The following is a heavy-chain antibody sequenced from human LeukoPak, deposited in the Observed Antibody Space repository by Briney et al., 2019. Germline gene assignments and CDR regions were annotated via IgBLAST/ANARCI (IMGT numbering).Heavy chain of an antibody. CDR3: ARAYYDILTGSEGYFQH. V-gene: IGHV4-34*01. J-gene: IGHJ1*01. CDR2: INYSGST. CDR1: GGSFSGYY. Sequence: SETLSLTCAVCGGSFSGYYWSWIRQPPGKGLEWIGEINYSGSTNYNPSLKSRVTISVDTSKKQFSLKLSSVTAADTAVYYCARAYYDILTGSEGYFQHWGQGTLVTVSS. D-gene: IGHD3-9*01.